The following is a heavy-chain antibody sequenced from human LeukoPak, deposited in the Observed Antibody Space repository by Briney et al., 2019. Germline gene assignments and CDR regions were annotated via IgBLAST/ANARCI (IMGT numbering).Heavy chain of an antibody. CDR2: ISSTSGTI. Sequence: GGSLRLSCAASGFNLSSYSMNWVRQAPGKGLEWVSYISSTSGTIYYADSVKGRFTISRDNAKNSLYLRMNSLRAEDTAVYYCASGRIFDYWGQGTLVTVSS. J-gene: IGHJ4*02. CDR1: GFNLSSYS. D-gene: IGHD2/OR15-2a*01. V-gene: IGHV3-48*01. CDR3: ASGRIFDY.